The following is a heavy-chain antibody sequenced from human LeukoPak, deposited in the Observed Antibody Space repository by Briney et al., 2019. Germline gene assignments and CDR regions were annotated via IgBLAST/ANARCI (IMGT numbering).Heavy chain of an antibody. CDR2: ISYDGSNK. D-gene: IGHD6-13*01. CDR3: AKSPRGAAAATDY. V-gene: IGHV3-30*18. J-gene: IGHJ4*02. Sequence: PGGSLRLSCAASGFTFSSYGMHWVRQAPGKGLEWVAVISYDGSNKYYADSVKGRLTISRDNSKDTLYLQMNSLRAEDTAVYYCAKSPRGAAAATDYWGQGTLVTVSS. CDR1: GFTFSSYG.